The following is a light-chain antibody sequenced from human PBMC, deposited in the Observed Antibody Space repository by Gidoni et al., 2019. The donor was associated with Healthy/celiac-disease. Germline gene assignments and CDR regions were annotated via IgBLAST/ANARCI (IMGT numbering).Light chain of an antibody. CDR3: QQRRNWPPLT. J-gene: IGKJ4*01. CDR1: QSVSRY. Sequence: EIVLTQSQATLSLSPGERATLSCMASQSVSRYLAWYQQKPCQAPSLLIYAASNRATGIPARFSCSGSGTDFTLTISSLDPEDFAVYYCQQRRNWPPLTFGGGTKVEIK. CDR2: AAS. V-gene: IGKV3-11*01.